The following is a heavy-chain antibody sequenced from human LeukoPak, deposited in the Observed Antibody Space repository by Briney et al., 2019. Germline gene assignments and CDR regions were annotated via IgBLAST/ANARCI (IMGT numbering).Heavy chain of an antibody. J-gene: IGHJ4*02. CDR2: INSDGSST. D-gene: IGHD3-10*01. CDR3: ARSYGSGSYYAVSPSDY. Sequence: GGSLRLSCAASGFTFSSYWMHWVRQAPGKGLVWVSRINSDGSSTSYADSVKGRFTISRDNAKNTLYLQMNSLRVEDTAVYYCARSYGSGSYYAVSPSDYWGQGTLVTVSS. CDR1: GFTFSSYW. V-gene: IGHV3-74*01.